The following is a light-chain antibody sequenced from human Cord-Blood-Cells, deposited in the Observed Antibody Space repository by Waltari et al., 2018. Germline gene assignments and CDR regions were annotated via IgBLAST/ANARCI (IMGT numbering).Light chain of an antibody. V-gene: IGKV3-20*01. J-gene: IGKJ1*01. CDR3: QQYGSSPRT. CDR1: QSVTTSY. Sequence: IVMTQSPGTLSLSPGERATLSCRSRQSVTTSYLAWYQQKPGQPPRLLIYGASSRATGIPDRFSGSGSGTDFTLTISRLEPEDVAVYYCQQYGSSPRTFGQGTKVEIK. CDR2: GAS.